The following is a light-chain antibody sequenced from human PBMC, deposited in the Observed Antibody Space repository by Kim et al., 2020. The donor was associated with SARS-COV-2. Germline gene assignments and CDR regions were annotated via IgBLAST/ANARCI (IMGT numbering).Light chain of an antibody. CDR1: QAISNQ. Sequence: EIQMTQSPPSLPASIGDRVTINCQTSQAISNQLYWYQQKGGVAPRLLIFDASNLATGAPSRFTGSGSGTYFTLTFSSLQPEDIATYYCQHYISLPITFGQGTRLEIK. CDR3: QHYISLPIT. V-gene: IGKV1-33*01. CDR2: DAS. J-gene: IGKJ5*01.